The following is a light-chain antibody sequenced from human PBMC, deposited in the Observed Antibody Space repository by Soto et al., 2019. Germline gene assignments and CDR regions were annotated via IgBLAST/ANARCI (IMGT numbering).Light chain of an antibody. Sequence: QSVLTQPPSASGSPGQSVTISCTGTGSDIGAYNYSSWYQHYPGKAPKVMIYNVIKRPSGVPDRFSGSKSGNTASLTVAGLRADDEAVYYCSSFVGGDSGEVIFGGGTKLTVL. CDR2: NVI. CDR1: GSDIGAYNY. CDR3: SSFVGGDSGEVI. J-gene: IGLJ2*01. V-gene: IGLV2-8*01.